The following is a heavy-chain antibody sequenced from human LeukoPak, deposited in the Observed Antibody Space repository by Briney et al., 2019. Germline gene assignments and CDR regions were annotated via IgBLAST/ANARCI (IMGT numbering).Heavy chain of an antibody. Sequence: GESLKISCKGSGYSFTSYWISWVRQMPGKGLEWMGRIDPSDSYTNYSPSFQGHVTISADKSISTAYLQWSSLKASDTAMYYCARCGPEDIVVVPAADRPFDYWGQGTLVTVSS. D-gene: IGHD2-2*01. J-gene: IGHJ4*02. CDR3: ARCGPEDIVVVPAADRPFDY. V-gene: IGHV5-10-1*01. CDR2: IDPSDSYT. CDR1: GYSFTSYW.